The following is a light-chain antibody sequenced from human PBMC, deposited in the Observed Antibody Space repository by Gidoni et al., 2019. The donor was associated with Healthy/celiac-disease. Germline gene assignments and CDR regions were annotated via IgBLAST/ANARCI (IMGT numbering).Light chain of an antibody. V-gene: IGKV3-15*01. Sequence: EIVMTKSPATLSVSPGERATLSCRASQSVSSNLAWYQQKPGQAPRLLIYGESTRSTGIPARFSGSGSGTEFTLTISSLQSADFAVYYFQQYNNWPLTFGGGTKVEIK. CDR1: QSVSSN. CDR2: GES. CDR3: QQYNNWPLT. J-gene: IGKJ4*01.